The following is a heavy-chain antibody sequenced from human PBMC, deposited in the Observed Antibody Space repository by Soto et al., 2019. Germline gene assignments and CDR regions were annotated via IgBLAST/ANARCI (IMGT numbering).Heavy chain of an antibody. J-gene: IGHJ3*02. CDR3: ERVRRSPGAFGI. CDR1: GGTFSSYA. D-gene: IGHD3-10*01. V-gene: IGHV1-69*13. Sequence: SVKVSCKASGGTFSSYAISWVRQAPGQGLEWMGGIIPIFGTANYAQKFQGRVTITADESTSTAYMELSSLRSADTAVYYCERVRRSPGAFGIWGKGKMVIV. CDR2: IIPIFGTA.